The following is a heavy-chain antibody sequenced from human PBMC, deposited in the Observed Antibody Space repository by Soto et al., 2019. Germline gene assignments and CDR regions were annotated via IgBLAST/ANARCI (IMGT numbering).Heavy chain of an antibody. J-gene: IGHJ4*02. CDR1: GGTLNNYA. D-gene: IGHD3-3*01. CDR3: ATDSNYDVSNSF. CDR2: ILPVSAPP. Sequence: GTSVKVSCKDSGGTLNNYAINWVRQAPGQGLEWMGGILPVSAPPDYAQKFQGRVSITADHSTSTVYMELSRLKSDDTAVYFCATDSNYDVSNSFWGQGTLVTVSS. V-gene: IGHV1-69*13.